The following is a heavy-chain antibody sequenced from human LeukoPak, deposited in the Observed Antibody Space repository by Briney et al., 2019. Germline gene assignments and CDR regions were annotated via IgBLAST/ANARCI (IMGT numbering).Heavy chain of an antibody. CDR2: IRLDGSNK. CDR3: ARQIGVSIDY. J-gene: IGHJ4*02. CDR1: RFTFGSFD. D-gene: IGHD5/OR15-5a*01. V-gene: IGHV3-30*02. Sequence: PGGSLRLSCAASRFTFGSFDMHWVRQAPGKGREWVTFIRLDGSNKYYAASVKGRFTIYRDNSKNTLYLQMSSLGPEDTAVYYCARQIGVSIDYWGQGTLVTVSS.